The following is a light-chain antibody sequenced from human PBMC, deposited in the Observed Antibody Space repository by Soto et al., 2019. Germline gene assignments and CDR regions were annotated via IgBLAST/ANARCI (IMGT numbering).Light chain of an antibody. Sequence: PSSRCASQSDRVTITWRASQGISSCLAWYQQKPGKAPKLLIYDASSLESGVPSRFSGSGSGTDFTLTISSLQPDDFVTYYCLQDANFPLTFGGGTKVDNK. J-gene: IGKJ4*01. CDR1: QGISSC. CDR2: DAS. CDR3: LQDANFPLT. V-gene: IGKV1-6*01.